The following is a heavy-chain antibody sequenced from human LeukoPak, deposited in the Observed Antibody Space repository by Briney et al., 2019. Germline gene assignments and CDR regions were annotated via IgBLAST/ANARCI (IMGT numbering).Heavy chain of an antibody. CDR3: ARGVDTAMVTERMDY. V-gene: IGHV3-21*01. J-gene: IGHJ4*02. Sequence: GGSLRLSCAASGLTFSSYSMNWVRQAPGKGLEWVSSISSSSSYIYYADSVKGRFTISRDNAKNSLYLQMNSLRAEDTAVYYCARGVDTAMVTERMDYWGQGTLVTVSS. CDR2: ISSSSSYI. CDR1: GLTFSSYS. D-gene: IGHD5-18*01.